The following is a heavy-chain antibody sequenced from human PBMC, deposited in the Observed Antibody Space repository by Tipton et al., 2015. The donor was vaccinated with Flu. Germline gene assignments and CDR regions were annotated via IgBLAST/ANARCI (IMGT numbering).Heavy chain of an antibody. V-gene: IGHV3-7*01. CDR3: ARLGTISGSGTFDL. D-gene: IGHD3-10*01. CDR2: INPDGSEK. J-gene: IGHJ2*01. Sequence: SGFSFSSYAMNWVRQAPGKGLEWVANINPDGSEKNYADSVKGRITISRDNAKNSLYLQMNSPRAEDTAVYHCARLGTISGSGTFDLWGRGTLATVSS. CDR1: GFSFSSYA.